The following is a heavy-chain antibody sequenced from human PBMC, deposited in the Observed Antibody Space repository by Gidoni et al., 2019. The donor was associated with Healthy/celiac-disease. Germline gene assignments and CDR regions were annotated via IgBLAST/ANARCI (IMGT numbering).Heavy chain of an antibody. CDR3: ARAPKDAYYYYGMDV. CDR2: IYSGGST. Sequence: EVQLVESGGGLVQPGGSLRLSCAASGFSVSSNYMSWVRQAPGKGLEWVSVIYSGGSTYYADPVKDRFTISRHNSKNTLYLQMNSLRAEDTAVYYCARAPKDAYYYYGMDVWGQGTTVTVSS. CDR1: GFSVSSNY. D-gene: IGHD2-15*01. V-gene: IGHV3-53*04. J-gene: IGHJ6*02.